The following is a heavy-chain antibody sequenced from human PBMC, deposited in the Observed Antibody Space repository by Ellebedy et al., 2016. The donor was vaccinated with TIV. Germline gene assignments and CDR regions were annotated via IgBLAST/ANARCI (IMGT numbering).Heavy chain of an antibody. D-gene: IGHD5-24*01. Sequence: GGSLRLSCVASGFTFSSYWMSWVRQTPGKGLEWVANITGDGSETYYVDSVKGRFTIFRDNAKNSLYLQINSLRAEDTAVYYCAKESGNGYNHFDYWGQGTLVTVSS. CDR2: ITGDGSET. CDR1: GFTFSSYW. CDR3: AKESGNGYNHFDY. J-gene: IGHJ4*02. V-gene: IGHV3-7*03.